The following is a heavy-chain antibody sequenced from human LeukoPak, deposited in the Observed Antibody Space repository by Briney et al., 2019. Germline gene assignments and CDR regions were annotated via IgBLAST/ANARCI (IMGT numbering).Heavy chain of an antibody. V-gene: IGHV1-18*01. CDR3: AREVYSYGTMPFDY. CDR1: GYTFTSYG. J-gene: IGHJ4*02. D-gene: IGHD5-18*01. CDR2: ISAYNGNT. Sequence: ASVKVSCKASGYTFTSYGISWVRQAPGQGLEWMGWISAYNGNTNYAQKLQGRVTMTTDTSTSTAYMELRSPRSDDTAVYYCAREVYSYGTMPFDYWGQGTLVTVSS.